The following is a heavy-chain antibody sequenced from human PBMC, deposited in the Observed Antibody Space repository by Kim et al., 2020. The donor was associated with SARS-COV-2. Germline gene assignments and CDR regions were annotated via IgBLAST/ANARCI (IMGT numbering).Heavy chain of an antibody. CDR3: ATANDYGDYEVLPY. CDR1: GGTFSSYA. V-gene: IGHV1-69*13. D-gene: IGHD4-17*01. CDR2: IIPIFGTA. Sequence: SLKVSCKASGGTFSSYAISWVRQAPGQGLEWMGGIIPIFGTANYAQKFQGRVTITADESTSTAYMELSSLRSEDTAVYYCATANDYGDYEVLPYWGQGTLVTVSS. J-gene: IGHJ4*02.